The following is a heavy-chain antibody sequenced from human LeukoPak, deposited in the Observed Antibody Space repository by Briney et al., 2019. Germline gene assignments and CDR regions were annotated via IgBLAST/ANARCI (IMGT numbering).Heavy chain of an antibody. D-gene: IGHD3-10*01. CDR1: GFTFSSYA. Sequence: GGSLRLSCAASGFTFSSYAMSWVRQAPGKGLEWVSAISGSGGSTYYADSVKGRFTISRDNSKNTLYLQMNSLRAEDTAVYYCAKTGSISYYYYGMDVWGQGTTVTVPS. CDR3: AKTGSISYYYYGMDV. V-gene: IGHV3-23*01. CDR2: ISGSGGST. J-gene: IGHJ6*02.